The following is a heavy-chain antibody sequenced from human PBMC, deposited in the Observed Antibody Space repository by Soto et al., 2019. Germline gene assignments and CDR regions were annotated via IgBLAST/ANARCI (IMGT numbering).Heavy chain of an antibody. CDR3: AKDRVEYNWNYSPFYYYGMDV. D-gene: IGHD1-7*01. CDR2: ISYDGSNK. Sequence: PGGSLRLSCAASGFTFSDFGMHWVRQAPGKGLEWVAVISYDGSNKYYEDPVKGRFTISRDNSKNTLYLQMNSLRAEDTAVYYCAKDRVEYNWNYSPFYYYGMDVWGQGTTVTVS. J-gene: IGHJ6*02. V-gene: IGHV3-30*18. CDR1: GFTFSDFG.